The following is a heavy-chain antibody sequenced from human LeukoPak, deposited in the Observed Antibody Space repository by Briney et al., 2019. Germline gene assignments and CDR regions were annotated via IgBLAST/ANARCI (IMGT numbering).Heavy chain of an antibody. J-gene: IGHJ4*02. CDR2: IYYSGST. D-gene: IGHD1-7*01. Sequence: KPSETLSLTCTVSGGSISSYYWSWIRQPPGKGLEWIGYIYYSGSTKYNPSLKSRVTISVDASKTQFYLKLNSVTAADTAVYYCARGSRELYYFDYWGQGTLVTVSS. CDR3: ARGSRELYYFDY. CDR1: GGSISSYY. V-gene: IGHV4-59*01.